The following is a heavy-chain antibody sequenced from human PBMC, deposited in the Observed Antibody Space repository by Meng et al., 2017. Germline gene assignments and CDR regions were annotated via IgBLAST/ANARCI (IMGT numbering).Heavy chain of an antibody. CDR1: GDSVSSNSAA. J-gene: IGHJ4*02. Sequence: QLQTPQSGPGLVKPSQTLSLICAISGDSVSSNSAAWNWIRQSPSRGLEWLGRAYYRSKWYHDYAESVKSRISIDPDTSKNQFSLQLRSVTPEDSAVYYCARGPYSFDSWGQRTLVTVSS. CDR2: AYYRSKWYH. V-gene: IGHV6-1*01. CDR3: ARGPYSFDS.